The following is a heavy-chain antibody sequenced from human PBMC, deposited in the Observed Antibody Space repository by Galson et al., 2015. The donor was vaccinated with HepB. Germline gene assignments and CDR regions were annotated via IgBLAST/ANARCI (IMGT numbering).Heavy chain of an antibody. D-gene: IGHD3-9*01. Sequence: FLRLSCAASGFTFSGFSMNWVRQAPGKGLEWVPTITSTHNFNNYADTVKGRFTISGDKAKTSLYLQMSSLRAEDTAVYYCARDARPRSGPLPGFHVFDYWGQGILVAVSS. J-gene: IGHJ4*02. CDR2: ITSTHNFN. CDR3: ARDARPRSGPLPGFHVFDY. CDR1: GFTFSGFS. V-gene: IGHV3-21*01.